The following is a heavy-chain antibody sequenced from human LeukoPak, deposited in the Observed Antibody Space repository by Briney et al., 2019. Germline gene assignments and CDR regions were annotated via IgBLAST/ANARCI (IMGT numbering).Heavy chain of an antibody. CDR3: VHSPRLPTSHP. D-gene: IGHD2-2*01. CDR1: GFTVSTYN. V-gene: IGHV3-64D*06. Sequence: GGSLRLSCSTSGFTVSTYNMHWVRQAPGKGLEAVSAITTTGATYYADSVKGRFTVSRDNSKNTLYLQMGSLRAEDTAVYFCVHSPRLPTSHPWGQGTLVTVSS. J-gene: IGHJ5*02. CDR2: ITTTGAT.